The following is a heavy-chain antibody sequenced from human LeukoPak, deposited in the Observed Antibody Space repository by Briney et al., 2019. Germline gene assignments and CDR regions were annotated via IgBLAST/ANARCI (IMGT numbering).Heavy chain of an antibody. D-gene: IGHD2-15*01. CDR1: GYSISSGYY. V-gene: IGHV4-38-2*02. Sequence: PSETLSLTCTVSGYSISSGYYWGWIRQPPGKGLEWIGSIYHSGSTYYNPSLKSRVTISVDTSKNQFSLKLSSVTAADTAVYYCARDCLRGVVAAKAFDPWGQGTLVTVSS. CDR3: ARDCLRGVVAAKAFDP. J-gene: IGHJ5*02. CDR2: IYHSGST.